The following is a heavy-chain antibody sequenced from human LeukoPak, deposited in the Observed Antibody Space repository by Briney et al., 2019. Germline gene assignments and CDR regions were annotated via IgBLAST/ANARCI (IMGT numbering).Heavy chain of an antibody. J-gene: IGHJ6*02. CDR3: ARAYYYDSSVYYLGGGYYYGMDV. CDR1: GFTFSSYS. D-gene: IGHD3-22*01. CDR2: ISSSSSYI. Sequence: GGSLRLSFAASGFTFSSYSMNWVRQAPGKGLEWVSSISSSSSYIYYADSVKGRFTISRDNAKNSLYLQMNSLRAEDTAVYYCARAYYYDSSVYYLGGGYYYGMDVWGQGTTVTVSS. V-gene: IGHV3-21*01.